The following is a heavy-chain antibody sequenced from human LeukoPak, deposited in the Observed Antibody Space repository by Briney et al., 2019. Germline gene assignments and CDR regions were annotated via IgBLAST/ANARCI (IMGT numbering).Heavy chain of an antibody. Sequence: PSQTLSLTCTVSGVSISSGSYYWSWIRQPAGKGLEWIVRIYTSGSTNYNPSLKSRVTISVDTSKNQFSLKLSSVTAADTAVYYCASTYYDFWSGHGVDAFDIWGQGIMVTVSS. CDR1: GVSISSGSYY. CDR2: IYTSGST. V-gene: IGHV4-61*02. CDR3: ASTYYDFWSGHGVDAFDI. D-gene: IGHD3-3*01. J-gene: IGHJ3*02.